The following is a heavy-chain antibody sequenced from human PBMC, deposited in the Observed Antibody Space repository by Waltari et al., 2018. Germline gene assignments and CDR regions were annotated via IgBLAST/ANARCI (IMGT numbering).Heavy chain of an antibody. J-gene: IGHJ4*02. Sequence: EVQLVESGGGLVQPGGSLRLSCAASGFTFSSYWMSWVRQAPGKGLEWVANIKQDGSEKYDVDSVKGRFTISRDNAKNSLYLQMNSLRAEDTAVYYCAREDKDYDYVWGSYRNDYWGQGTLVTVSS. V-gene: IGHV3-7*01. D-gene: IGHD3-16*02. CDR3: AREDKDYDYVWGSYRNDY. CDR2: IKQDGSEK. CDR1: GFTFSSYW.